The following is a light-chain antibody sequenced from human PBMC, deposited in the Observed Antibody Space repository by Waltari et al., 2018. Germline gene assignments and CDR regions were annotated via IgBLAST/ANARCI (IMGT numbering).Light chain of an antibody. CDR1: SSNIESNS. CDR2: KNN. Sequence: QSVLTQPPSASGTPGQRVTIPCSGSSSNIESNSVYWYQQFPGTAPKVLMFKNNQRPSGVSDRFSASKSGASASLAISGLRSDDEADYYCGTWDDSLSRPVFGGGTKLTVL. V-gene: IGLV1-47*01. CDR3: GTWDDSLSRPV. J-gene: IGLJ3*02.